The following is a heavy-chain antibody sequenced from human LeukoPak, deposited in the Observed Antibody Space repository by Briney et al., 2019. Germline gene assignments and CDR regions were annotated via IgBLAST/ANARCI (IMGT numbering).Heavy chain of an antibody. J-gene: IGHJ4*02. CDR1: GGSISSYY. CDR3: ARDGAVAGTFGY. D-gene: IGHD6-19*01. Sequence: SETLSLTCTVSGGSISSYYWSWIRQPPGKGLEWIGYIYYSGSTNYNPSLKSRVTISVDTSKNQFSLKLSSVTAADTAVYYCARDGAVAGTFGYWGQGTLVTVSS. CDR2: IYYSGST. V-gene: IGHV4-59*01.